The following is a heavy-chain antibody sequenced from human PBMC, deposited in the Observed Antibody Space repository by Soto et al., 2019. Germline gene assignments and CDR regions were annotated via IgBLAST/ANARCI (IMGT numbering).Heavy chain of an antibody. Sequence: GSLKLSCAPSGFTFSSYWLSWVRQAPGKGLKWGANIKQDESKKNNVDYVKGQLTISRDNAKNSLYLQMNSLGAEDTAVYYCARGWGLDPWGQGTLVTVSS. J-gene: IGHJ5*02. CDR2: IKQDESKK. D-gene: IGHD1-26*01. CDR3: ARGWGLDP. CDR1: GFTFSSYW. V-gene: IGHV3-7*04.